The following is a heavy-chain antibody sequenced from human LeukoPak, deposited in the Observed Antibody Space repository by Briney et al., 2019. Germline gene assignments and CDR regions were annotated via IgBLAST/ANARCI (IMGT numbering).Heavy chain of an antibody. CDR2: IHYTGST. Sequence: SETLSLTCIVSGGSFSSSDYYWGWIRQPPGKGLEWIGSIHYTGSTYYNPSLKSRVIISVDTSKNQFSLKLSSVTATDTTVFYCARLRIPNWFDPWGQGTLVTVSS. V-gene: IGHV4-39*01. CDR3: ARLRIPNWFDP. CDR1: GGSFSSSDYY. J-gene: IGHJ5*02.